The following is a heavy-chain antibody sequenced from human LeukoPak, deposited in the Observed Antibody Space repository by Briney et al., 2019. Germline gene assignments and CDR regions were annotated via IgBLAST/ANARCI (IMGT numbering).Heavy chain of an antibody. Sequence: PGGSLRLSCAASGFTFSSYGMNWVRQAPGKGLEWVSYISSSSGTMYYADSVKGRFTISRDNAKNSLYLQMNSLRDEDTAVYYCAISGSTHFDYWGQGTLVTVSS. CDR3: AISGSTHFDY. V-gene: IGHV3-48*02. CDR1: GFTFSSYG. J-gene: IGHJ4*02. CDR2: ISSSSGTM. D-gene: IGHD1-26*01.